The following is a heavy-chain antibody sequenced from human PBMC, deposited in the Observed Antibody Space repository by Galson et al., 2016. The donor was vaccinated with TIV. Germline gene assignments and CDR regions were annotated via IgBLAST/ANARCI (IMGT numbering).Heavy chain of an antibody. CDR3: ARRGRYCSGATCYSAFDI. CDR1: GYSFTSYW. J-gene: IGHJ3*02. D-gene: IGHD2-15*01. V-gene: IGHV5-51*03. CDR2: IYPGDSDT. Sequence: SGAEVKKPGESLRISCKGSGYSFTSYWIAWVRQMPGKGLEWMGIIYPGDSDTRNSPSFQGQVTFSADKSINTAYLQWSSLKASDTAMYYGARRGRYCSGATCYSAFDIWGQGTMVTVSS.